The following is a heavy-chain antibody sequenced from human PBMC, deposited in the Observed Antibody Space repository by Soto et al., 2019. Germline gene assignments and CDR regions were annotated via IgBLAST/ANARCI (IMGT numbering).Heavy chain of an antibody. D-gene: IGHD2-21*01. CDR2: IAPGSGNT. J-gene: IGHJ4*02. V-gene: IGHV1-3*01. CDR3: AKGSRMWTPDY. CDR1: GYTFTDSA. Sequence: GASVKVSCKASGYTFTDSAIHWVRQAPGQSLELLGWIAPGSGNTKYSQKFQGRVTITRDTSATTAYMELSSLRSEDTAVYYCAKGSRMWTPDYWGQGTLVTVSS.